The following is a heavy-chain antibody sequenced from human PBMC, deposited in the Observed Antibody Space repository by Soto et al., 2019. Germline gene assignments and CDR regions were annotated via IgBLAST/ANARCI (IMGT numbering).Heavy chain of an antibody. Sequence: QVQLVESGGGVVQPGRSLRLSCAASGFTFSSYGMHWVRQAPGKGLEWVAVISYDGNNKYYADSVKGRFTNSRDNFKNTLYLQMDSLRAEDTAMYYCAKDHLATTVTTPSYWGQGTLVTVSS. J-gene: IGHJ4*02. CDR3: AKDHLATTVTTPSY. CDR1: GFTFSSYG. D-gene: IGHD4-17*01. CDR2: ISYDGNNK. V-gene: IGHV3-30*18.